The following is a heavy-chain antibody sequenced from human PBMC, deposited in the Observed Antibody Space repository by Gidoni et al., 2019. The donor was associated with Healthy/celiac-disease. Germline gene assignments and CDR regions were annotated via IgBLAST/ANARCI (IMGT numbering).Heavy chain of an antibody. D-gene: IGHD5-18*01. CDR3: AKAYTAMVGDYFDY. CDR1: GFTFDDYA. J-gene: IGHJ4*02. CDR2: ISWNSGSI. V-gene: IGHV3-9*01. Sequence: EVQLVESGGGLVQPGRSLRLSCAASGFTFDDYAMHWVRQAPGKGLEWVSGISWNSGSIGYADSVKGRFTISRDNAKNSLYLQMNSLRAEDTALYYCAKAYTAMVGDYFDYWGQGTLVTVSS.